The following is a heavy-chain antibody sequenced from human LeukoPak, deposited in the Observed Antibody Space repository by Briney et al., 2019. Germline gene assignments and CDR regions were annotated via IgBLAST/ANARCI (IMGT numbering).Heavy chain of an antibody. D-gene: IGHD1-26*01. CDR3: ASGRGVGATTNYYYYMDV. CDR1: GYTFTSYD. Sequence: GASVKVSCKASGYTFTSYDISWVRQAPGQGLEWMGGIIPIFGTANYAQKFQGRVTITTDESTSTAYMELSSLRSEDTAVYYCASGRGVGATTNYYYYMDVGGKGTTVTVSS. V-gene: IGHV1-69*05. CDR2: IIPIFGTA. J-gene: IGHJ6*03.